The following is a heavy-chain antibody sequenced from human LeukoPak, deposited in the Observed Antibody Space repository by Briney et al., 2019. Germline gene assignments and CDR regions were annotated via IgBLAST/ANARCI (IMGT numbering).Heavy chain of an antibody. D-gene: IGHD3-22*01. CDR2: IIPIFGTA. CDR1: GGTFSSYA. J-gene: IGHJ1*01. V-gene: IGHV1-69*05. CDR3: AGDWNYDSSGYYYDESAEYLQH. Sequence: SVKVSCKASGGTFSSYAISWVRQAPGQGLEWMGRIIPIFGTANYAQKFQGRVTITTDESTSTAYMELSSLRSEDTAVYYCAGDWNYDSSGYYYDESAEYLQHWGQGTLVTVSS.